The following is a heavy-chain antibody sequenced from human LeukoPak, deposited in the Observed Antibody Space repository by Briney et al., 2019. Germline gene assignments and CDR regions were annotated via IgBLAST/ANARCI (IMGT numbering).Heavy chain of an antibody. CDR1: GFIFSSYA. CDR2: ISGNGGST. D-gene: IGHD1-7*01. CDR3: AKDINWNYELGFDF. V-gene: IGHV3-23*01. Sequence: GGSLRLSCAASGFIFSSYAMTWVRQAPGKGLECVSAISGNGGSTYYADSVKGRFTVSRDNSKNTLYPQMNSLRAEDTAVYYCAKDINWNYELGFDFWGQGTLVTVSS. J-gene: IGHJ4*02.